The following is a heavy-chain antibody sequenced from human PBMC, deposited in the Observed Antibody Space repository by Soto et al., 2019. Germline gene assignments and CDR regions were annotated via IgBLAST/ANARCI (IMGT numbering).Heavy chain of an antibody. Sequence: SETLSLTCTVSGGSISSGTYFWGWIRQPPGKGLEWIGIIYYSGSAYYNPSLKSRFTISADTSKNQFSLKLSSVTAADTALYSSARRSPVAGFFDYWGQGTLVTVSS. V-gene: IGHV4-39*01. J-gene: IGHJ4*02. CDR3: ARRSPVAGFFDY. CDR1: GGSISSGTYF. CDR2: IYYSGSA. D-gene: IGHD6-19*01.